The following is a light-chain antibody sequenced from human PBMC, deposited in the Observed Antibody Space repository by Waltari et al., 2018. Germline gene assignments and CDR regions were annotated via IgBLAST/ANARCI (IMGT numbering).Light chain of an antibody. J-gene: IGKJ2*01. CDR1: QSVSIY. CDR2: DAS. CDR3: QQRSNRPPYT. Sequence: VLTQSPATLSLSPGETATLSCRASQSVSIYLAWYHQKPGQAPRLLISDASHEVTGTPARFSGSGSGTDFTLTISSLEPEDFAVYYCQQRSNRPPYTFGQGTKLEI. V-gene: IGKV3-11*01.